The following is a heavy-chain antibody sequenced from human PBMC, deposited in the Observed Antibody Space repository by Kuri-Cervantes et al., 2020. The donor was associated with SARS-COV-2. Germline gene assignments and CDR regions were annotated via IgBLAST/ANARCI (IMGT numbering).Heavy chain of an antibody. J-gene: IGHJ4*02. CDR3: AREPQGCGSDCYCLGY. Sequence: SVKVSCKASGYTFTVYYIHWVRQAPGQGLEWMGWINPNSGGTRFAQKFQGRVSMTRDTSINTAYMELSSPRSDDTAVYYCAREPQGCGSDCYCLGYWGQGTLVTVSS. V-gene: IGHV1-2*02. CDR1: GYTFTVYY. CDR2: INPNSGGT. D-gene: IGHD2-21*01.